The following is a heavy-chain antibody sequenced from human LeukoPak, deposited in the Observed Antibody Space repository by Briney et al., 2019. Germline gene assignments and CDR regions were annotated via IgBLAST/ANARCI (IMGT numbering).Heavy chain of an antibody. CDR3: ARGGVNWTFDY. J-gene: IGHJ4*02. Sequence: SETLSLTCTVSGGSISSYYWSWIRQPPGKGLEWIGYIYYSGSTNYTPSLNSRVTISVDTSKNQFSLNLSSVTAADTAVYYCARGGVNWTFDYWGQGTLVTVSS. D-gene: IGHD1-20*01. CDR2: IYYSGST. V-gene: IGHV4-59*01. CDR1: GGSISSYY.